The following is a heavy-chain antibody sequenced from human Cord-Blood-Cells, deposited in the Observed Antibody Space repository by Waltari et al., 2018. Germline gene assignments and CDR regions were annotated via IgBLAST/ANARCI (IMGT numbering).Heavy chain of an antibody. CDR1: GYTFTGYY. V-gene: IGHV1-2*06. Sequence: QVQLVQSGAEVKKPGASVKVSCKASGYTFTGYYMHWVRPAPGQGLEWMGRINPNIGGTNYAQKFQGRVTMTRDTSISTAYMELSRLRSDDTAVYYCAGCSSTSCYVAFDIWGQGTMVTVSS. CDR2: INPNIGGT. D-gene: IGHD2-2*01. CDR3: AGCSSTSCYVAFDI. J-gene: IGHJ3*02.